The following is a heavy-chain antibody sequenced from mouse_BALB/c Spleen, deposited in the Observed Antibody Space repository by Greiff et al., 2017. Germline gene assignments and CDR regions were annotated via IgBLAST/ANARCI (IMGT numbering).Heavy chain of an antibody. Sequence: QVQLQQPGAELVKPGASVKLSCKASGYTLTSYWMHWVKQRPGQGLEWIGEINPSNGRTNYNEKFKSKATLTVDKSSSTAYMQLSSLTSEDSAVYYCARNRYDGVYAMDYWGQGTSVTVSS. CDR3: ARNRYDGVYAMDY. J-gene: IGHJ4*01. V-gene: IGHV1S81*02. CDR2: INPSNGRT. D-gene: IGHD2-14*01. CDR1: GYTLTSYW.